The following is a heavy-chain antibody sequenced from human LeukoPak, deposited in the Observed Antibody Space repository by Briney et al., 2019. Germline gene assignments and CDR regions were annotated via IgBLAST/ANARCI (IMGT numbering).Heavy chain of an antibody. CDR1: GYTFTGYY. V-gene: IGHV1-2*02. CDR2: INPNSGGT. CDR3: ARVADFGVVINWFDP. J-gene: IGHJ5*02. Sequence: ASVKVSCKASGYTFTGYYMHWVGQPPGKGLDWMGWINPNSGGTNYAQKFQGRVTMTRDTSISTAYMELSRLRSDDTAVYYCARVADFGVVINWFDPWGQGTLVTVSS. D-gene: IGHD3-3*01.